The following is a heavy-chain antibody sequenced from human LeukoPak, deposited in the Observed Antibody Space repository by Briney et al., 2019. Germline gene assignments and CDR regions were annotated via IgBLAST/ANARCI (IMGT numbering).Heavy chain of an antibody. J-gene: IGHJ4*02. CDR1: GGSISSYY. Sequence: PSQTLSLTCTVSGGSISSYYWSWVRQPAGKGLEWIGRIYTSGSTNYNPSLKSRVTMSVDTSKNQFALKLSSVTAADTAVYYCARVFTDYFELWGQGTLVTVSS. V-gene: IGHV4-4*07. D-gene: IGHD3-16*01. CDR2: IYTSGST. CDR3: ARVFTDYFEL.